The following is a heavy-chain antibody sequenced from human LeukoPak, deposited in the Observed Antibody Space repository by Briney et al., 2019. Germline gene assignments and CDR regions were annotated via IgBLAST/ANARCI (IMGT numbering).Heavy chain of an antibody. D-gene: IGHD6-19*01. CDR3: ATGGIAVVGDWYFDL. CDR2: FDPEDGET. V-gene: IGHV1-24*01. Sequence: ASVKVSCKVSGYTLTELSMHWVRQAPGKRLEWMGGFDPEDGETIYAQKFQGRVTMTEDTSTDTAYMELSSLRSEDTAVYYCATGGIAVVGDWYFDLWGRGTLVTVSS. J-gene: IGHJ2*01. CDR1: GYTLTELS.